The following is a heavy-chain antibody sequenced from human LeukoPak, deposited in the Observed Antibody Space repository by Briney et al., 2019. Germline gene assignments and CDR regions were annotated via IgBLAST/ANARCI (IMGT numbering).Heavy chain of an antibody. V-gene: IGHV3-48*01. CDR1: GFTFSSYS. CDR3: ASTMVLRFLEWLPSMAFDI. Sequence: GGSLRLSCAASGFTFSSYSMNWVRQAPGKGLEWVSYISSSSSTIYYADSVKGRFTISRDNAKNSLYLQMNSLRAEDTAVYYCASTMVLRFLEWLPSMAFDIWGQGTMVTVSS. J-gene: IGHJ3*02. D-gene: IGHD3-3*01. CDR2: ISSSSSTI.